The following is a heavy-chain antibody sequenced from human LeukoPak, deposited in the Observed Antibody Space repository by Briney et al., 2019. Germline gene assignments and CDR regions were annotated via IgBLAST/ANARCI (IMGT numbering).Heavy chain of an antibody. J-gene: IGHJ4*02. CDR2: IYHSGTT. D-gene: IGHD3-10*01. V-gene: IGHV4-61*01. Sequence: PSETLPLTCTVSGGSVSSGSYYWSWIRQPPGKGLEWIGYIYHSGTTYYNPSLQSRVTMSVDTSKNQFSLKLSSVTAVGTAVYYCARKENVYYYFDYWGQGTLVTVSS. CDR3: ARKENVYYYFDY. CDR1: GGSVSSGSYY.